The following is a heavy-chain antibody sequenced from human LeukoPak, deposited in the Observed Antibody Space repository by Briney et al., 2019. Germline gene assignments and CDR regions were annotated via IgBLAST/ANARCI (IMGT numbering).Heavy chain of an antibody. D-gene: IGHD3-3*01. CDR2: INHSGST. J-gene: IGHJ5*02. Sequence: PSETLSLTCAVYGGSFSSYYWSCIRQPPGKGLEWIGEINHSGSTNYNPSLKSRVTISVDTSKNQFSLKLSSVTAADTAVYYCARGRRAGSTIFGVAPSPYNWFDPWGQGTLVTVSS. CDR1: GGSFSSYY. CDR3: ARGRRAGSTIFGVAPSPYNWFDP. V-gene: IGHV4-34*01.